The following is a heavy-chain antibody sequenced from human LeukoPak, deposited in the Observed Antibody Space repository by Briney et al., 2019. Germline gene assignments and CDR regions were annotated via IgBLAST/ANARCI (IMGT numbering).Heavy chain of an antibody. V-gene: IGHV3-7*01. Sequence: GGSLRLSCAASGFTFSHYWMIWVRQAPGKGLEWVANIKQDGSEKYYVDSVKGRFTISRDNAQNTLYLQMDRLGVEDMAVYHCARGSAAGKGASYVWGQGTMVTASS. CDR1: GFTFSHYW. D-gene: IGHD4-23*01. CDR2: IKQDGSEK. J-gene: IGHJ3*01. CDR3: ARGSAAGKGASYV.